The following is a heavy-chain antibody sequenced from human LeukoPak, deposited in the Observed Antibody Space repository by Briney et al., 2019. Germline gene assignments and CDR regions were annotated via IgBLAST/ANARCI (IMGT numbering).Heavy chain of an antibody. Sequence: ASVKVSCKASDYTFTSYGISWVRQAPGQGLEWMGWISAYNGNTNYAQKLQGRVTMTTDTSTSTAYMELRSLRSDDTAIYYCARDLYYYGSGSYYDVFDVWGQGTMVTVSS. D-gene: IGHD3-10*01. CDR1: DYTFTSYG. CDR2: ISAYNGNT. J-gene: IGHJ3*01. V-gene: IGHV1-18*01. CDR3: ARDLYYYGSGSYYDVFDV.